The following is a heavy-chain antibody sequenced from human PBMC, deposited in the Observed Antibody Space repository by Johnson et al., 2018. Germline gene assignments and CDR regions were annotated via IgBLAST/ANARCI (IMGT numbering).Heavy chain of an antibody. CDR2: ISSSASSSGSII. Sequence: QVQLVESGGGLVEPGGSLRLSCAASGFTFSDYYMSWIRPAPGKGLEWVSYISSSASSSGSIIHHADSVKGRFPISRDNAKNSLYLQMNSLRAEDTALYHCARVPSSWSNSGAFDSWGQGTMVTVSS. J-gene: IGHJ3*02. CDR3: ARVPSSWSNSGAFDS. V-gene: IGHV3-11*01. D-gene: IGHD1-26*01. CDR1: GFTFSDYY.